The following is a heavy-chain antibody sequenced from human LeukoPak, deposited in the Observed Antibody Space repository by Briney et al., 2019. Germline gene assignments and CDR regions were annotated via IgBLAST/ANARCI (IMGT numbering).Heavy chain of an antibody. D-gene: IGHD1-26*01. V-gene: IGHV1-24*01. CDR3: ATRIVGAPRLAFDY. CDR1: GYILTELS. J-gene: IGHJ4*02. Sequence: ASVKVSCKVSGYILTELSMHWVRQAPGKGLEWMGGFDPEDGETIYAQKFQGRVTMTEDTSTDTAYMELSSLRSEDTAVYYCATRIVGAPRLAFDYWGQGTLVTVSS. CDR2: FDPEDGET.